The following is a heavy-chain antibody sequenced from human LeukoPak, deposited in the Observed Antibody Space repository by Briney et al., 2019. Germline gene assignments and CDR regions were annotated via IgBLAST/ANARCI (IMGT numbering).Heavy chain of an antibody. CDR3: ARGFHNTYYNAWRSLLDY. Sequence: GGSLRLSCAASGFTFSSYWMHWVRQAPGKGLVWVSRINSDGSSTSYADSVKGRYTISRDNSKNTLYLQMNSLRAEDTAVYYCARGFHNTYYNAWRSLLDYWGQGTLVTVSS. V-gene: IGHV3-74*01. D-gene: IGHD3-10*01. CDR2: INSDGSST. CDR1: GFTFSSYW. J-gene: IGHJ4*02.